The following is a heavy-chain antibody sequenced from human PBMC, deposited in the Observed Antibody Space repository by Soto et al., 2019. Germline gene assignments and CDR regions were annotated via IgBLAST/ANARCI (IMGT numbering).Heavy chain of an antibody. J-gene: IGHJ6*02. CDR2: MDPNSGST. CDR1: GYTFTSYD. V-gene: IGHV1-8*01. D-gene: IGHD3-3*01. CDR3: ARERKFDFWRKGLGV. Sequence: ASVKVSCKASGYTFTSYDINWVRQAPGQGLEWLGWMDPNSGSTGYAQNFQGRVTMTRNISINTAHMELSSLRSEDTAVYYCARERKFDFWRKGLGVWGQGTTVTVSS.